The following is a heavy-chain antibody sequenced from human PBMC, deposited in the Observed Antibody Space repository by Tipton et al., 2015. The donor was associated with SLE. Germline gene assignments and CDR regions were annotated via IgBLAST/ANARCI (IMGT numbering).Heavy chain of an antibody. D-gene: IGHD6-19*01. Sequence: GSLRLSCAASGFTVSSNYMSWVRQAPGKGLEWVSVIYSGGSTYYADSVKGRFAISRDNSKNTPYLQMNSLRAEDTAVYYCARDRGSGWFDFDYWGQGTLVTVSS. CDR2: IYSGGST. CDR3: ARDRGSGWFDFDY. J-gene: IGHJ4*02. CDR1: GFTVSSNY. V-gene: IGHV3-53*05.